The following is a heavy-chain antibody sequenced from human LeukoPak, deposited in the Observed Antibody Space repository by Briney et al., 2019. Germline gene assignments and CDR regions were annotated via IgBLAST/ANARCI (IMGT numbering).Heavy chain of an antibody. D-gene: IGHD4-17*01. CDR2: IYHSGST. J-gene: IGHJ4*02. CDR3: ARQGDYNGYFDY. Sequence: SETLSLTCAVSGYSMSSGYYWGWIRQPPGKGLEWIGSIYHSGSTYYNPSLKSRVTISVDTSKNQFSLKLSSVTAADTAVYYCARQGDYNGYFDYWGQGTLVTVSS. V-gene: IGHV4-38-2*01. CDR1: GYSMSSGYY.